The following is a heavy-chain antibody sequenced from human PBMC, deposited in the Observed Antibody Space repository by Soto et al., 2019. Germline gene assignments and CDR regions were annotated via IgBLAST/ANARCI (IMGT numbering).Heavy chain of an antibody. J-gene: IGHJ4*02. CDR1: GGSISTNW. D-gene: IGHD6-19*01. CDR2: IYHSGST. Sequence: QVQLQESGPGLMKPSGTLSLTCAVSGGSISTNWWSWVRQPPGKGLEWIGEIYHSGSTNYNPSLKNRVTMSVHKSQNPLALNLNSVTAADTAVYCCARHIAVSGTRGFDFWGQGTLVTVSS. CDR3: ARHIAVSGTRGFDF. V-gene: IGHV4-4*01.